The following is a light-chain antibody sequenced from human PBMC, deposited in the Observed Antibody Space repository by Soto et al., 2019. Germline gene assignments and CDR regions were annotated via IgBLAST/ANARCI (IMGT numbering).Light chain of an antibody. V-gene: IGLV2-14*01. CDR3: QSYDSTLSARYV. J-gene: IGLJ1*01. Sequence: QSALTQPASVSGSPGQSITISCTGTSSDVGGYNYVSWYQQHPGKAPKVIIFEVSNRPSGVSNRFSGSKSGNTASLTISGLLAEDEADYYCQSYDSTLSARYVFGTGTKLTVL. CDR2: EVS. CDR1: SSDVGGYNY.